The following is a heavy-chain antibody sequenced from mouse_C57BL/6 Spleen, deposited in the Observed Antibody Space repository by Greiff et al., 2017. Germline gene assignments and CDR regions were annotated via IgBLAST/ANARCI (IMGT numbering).Heavy chain of an antibody. V-gene: IGHV1-18*01. CDR2: INPNNGGT. CDR1: GYTFTDYN. D-gene: IGHD1-1*01. Sequence: EVQLQQSGPELVKPGASVKIPCKASGYTFTDYNMDWVKQSHGKSLEWIGDINPNNGGTIYNQKFKGKAKLTVDKSSSTAYLELRSLTSEDTAVSYLANGPDYYGSSYFDYWGQGTTLTVSS. CDR3: ANGPDYYGSSYFDY. J-gene: IGHJ2*01.